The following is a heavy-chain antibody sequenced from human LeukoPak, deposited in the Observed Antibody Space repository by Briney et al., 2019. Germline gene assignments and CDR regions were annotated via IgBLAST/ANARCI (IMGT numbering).Heavy chain of an antibody. CDR3: ARDIVVVVAHRPYYCYYGMDV. CDR2: IYTSGST. J-gene: IGHJ6*02. D-gene: IGHD2-15*01. V-gene: IGHV4-4*07. Sequence: PSETLSLTCTVSGGSISSYYWSWIRQPAGKGLEWIGRIYTSGSTNYNPSLKSRVTMSVDTSKNQFSLKLSSVTAADTAVYYCARDIVVVVAHRPYYCYYGMDVWGQGTTVTVSS. CDR1: GGSISSYY.